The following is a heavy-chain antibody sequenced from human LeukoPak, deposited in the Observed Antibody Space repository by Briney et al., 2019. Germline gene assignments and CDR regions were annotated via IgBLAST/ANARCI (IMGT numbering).Heavy chain of an antibody. D-gene: IGHD6-13*01. CDR1: GFTFSTYW. J-gene: IGHJ4*02. V-gene: IGHV3-7*01. CDR2: IKEDGSEK. CDR3: ARVHHSSSWGTDDC. Sequence: GGSLRLSCAAYGFTFSTYWMTWVRQAPGKGLEWVANIKEDGSEKYYVDSVRGRFTISRDNAKYSLYLHMNSLRAEDTAVYYCARVHHSSSWGTDDCWGQGTLVTVSS.